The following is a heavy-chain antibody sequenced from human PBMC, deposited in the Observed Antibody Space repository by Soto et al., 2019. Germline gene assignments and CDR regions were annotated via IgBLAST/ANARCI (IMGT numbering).Heavy chain of an antibody. J-gene: IGHJ4*02. CDR3: ARQASFDCSSTNCTSFDY. CDR1: GGSISSSSYY. Sequence: QLQLQESGPGLVKPSETLSLTCTVSGGSISSSSYYWGWIRQPLGKGLEWIGSIYYSGSTYYNPSLKSRVTISVDTSKNQFSLKLSSVTAADTAVYYCARQASFDCSSTNCTSFDYWGQGTLVTVSS. V-gene: IGHV4-39*01. CDR2: IYYSGST. D-gene: IGHD2-2*01.